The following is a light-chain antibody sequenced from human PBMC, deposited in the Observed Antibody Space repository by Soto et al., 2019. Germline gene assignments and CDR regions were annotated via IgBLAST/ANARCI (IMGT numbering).Light chain of an antibody. CDR3: QQSNSWPLT. J-gene: IGKJ1*01. CDR2: GAT. Sequence: ETEMTQSPSTVSASVGDRVTITCRASQGVSSGLAWYQQKPGKAPKLLIFGATSMATGIPSRFTGSRSGTEFTLTISSLQSEDFAAYYCQQSNSWPLTFGHGTKVDIK. CDR1: QGVSSG. V-gene: IGKV1-12*01.